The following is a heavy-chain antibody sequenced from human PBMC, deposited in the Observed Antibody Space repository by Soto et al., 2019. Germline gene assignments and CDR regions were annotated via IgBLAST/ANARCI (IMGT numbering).Heavy chain of an antibody. D-gene: IGHD3-22*01. V-gene: IGHV3-48*01. J-gene: IGHJ4*02. Sequence: GGSLRLSCAASGFTFSSCSMNWVRQAPGKGLEWVSYISSSSGTIYYADSVKGRFTISRDNAKYSLYLQMDSLRGEDTAVYYCATDASSGYYVEPRDYGGQGTLVTVSS. CDR1: GFTFSSCS. CDR3: ATDASSGYYVEPRDY. CDR2: ISSSSGTI.